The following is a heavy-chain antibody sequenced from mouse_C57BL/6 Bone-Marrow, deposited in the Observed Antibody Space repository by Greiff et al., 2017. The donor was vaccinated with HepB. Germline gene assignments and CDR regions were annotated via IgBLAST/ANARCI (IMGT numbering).Heavy chain of an antibody. CDR2: IYPRSGNT. CDR3: ARSHYYYGKGY. Sequence: VQLKESGAELARPGASVKLSCKASGYTFTSYGISWVKQRTGQGLEWIGEIYPRSGNTYYNEKFKGKATLTADKSSSTAYMELRSLTSEDSAVYFCARSHYYYGKGYWGQGTTLTVSS. V-gene: IGHV1-81*01. J-gene: IGHJ2*01. D-gene: IGHD1-1*01. CDR1: GYTFTSYG.